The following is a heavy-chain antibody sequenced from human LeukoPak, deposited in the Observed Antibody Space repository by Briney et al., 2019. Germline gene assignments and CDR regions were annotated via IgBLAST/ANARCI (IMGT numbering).Heavy chain of an antibody. CDR1: GYTFTSYY. Sequence: ASVKVSCKASGYTFTSYYMHWVRQAPGQGLEWMGIINPSGGSTSYAQKFQGRVTMTRDTSTSTVYMELSSLRSEDTAVYYCAREENLLVVTAFANYFDYWGQGTLVTVSS. CDR2: INPSGGST. D-gene: IGHD2-21*02. CDR3: AREENLLVVTAFANYFDY. V-gene: IGHV1-46*01. J-gene: IGHJ4*02.